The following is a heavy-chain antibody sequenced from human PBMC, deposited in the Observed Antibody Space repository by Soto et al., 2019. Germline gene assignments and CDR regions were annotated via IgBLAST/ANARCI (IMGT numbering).Heavy chain of an antibody. V-gene: IGHV5-10-1*01. CDR3: ARQWTNWTHYYGMDV. D-gene: IGHD1-1*01. CDR1: GYSFTSYW. CDR2: IDPSDSYT. Sequence: DSLKISCKGSGYSFTSYWISWVRQMPGKGLEWMGRIDPSDSYTNYSPSFQGHVTISADKSISTAYLQWSSLKASDTAMYYCARQWTNWTHYYGMDVWRQGTTVTVSS. J-gene: IGHJ6*02.